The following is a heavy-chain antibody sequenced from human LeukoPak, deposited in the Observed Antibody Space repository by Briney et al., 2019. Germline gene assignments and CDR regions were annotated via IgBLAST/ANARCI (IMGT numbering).Heavy chain of an antibody. Sequence: GGSLRLSCAAPGFTFSSYSMDWVRQAPGKGLEWVSSISSSSSYIYYADSVKGRFTISRDNAKNSLYLQMNSLRVEDTAVYYCARGSEWELLSCDYWGQGTVVTVSS. CDR1: GFTFSSYS. V-gene: IGHV3-21*01. CDR3: ARGSEWELLSCDY. CDR2: ISSSSSYI. J-gene: IGHJ4*02. D-gene: IGHD1-26*01.